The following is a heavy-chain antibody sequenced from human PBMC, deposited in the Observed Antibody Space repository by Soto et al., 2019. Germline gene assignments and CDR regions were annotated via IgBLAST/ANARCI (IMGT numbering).Heavy chain of an antibody. CDR2: ISAYNGNA. CDR3: ARFRRGATHRWFDP. J-gene: IGHJ5*02. CDR1: GYTFTSYG. D-gene: IGHD1-26*01. Sequence: ASVKVSCKASGYTFTSYGISWVRQAPGQGLEWMGWISAYNGNANYAQKLQGRVTMTTDTSTSTAYMELRSLRSDDTAVYYCARFRRGATHRWFDPWGQGTLVTVSS. V-gene: IGHV1-18*01.